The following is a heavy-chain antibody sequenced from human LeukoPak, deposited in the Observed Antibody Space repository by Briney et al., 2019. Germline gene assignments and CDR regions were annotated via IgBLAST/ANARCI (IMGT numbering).Heavy chain of an antibody. Sequence: ASVKVSCEASGYTLTSNYIHWVRHAPGQGLEWMGLINPSGGSTTYAQKFQGRVTMTRDTSTSTVYMELTSLRAEDTAVYCCAKGRSDFFAYYYYLDVWGKGTTVTVSS. V-gene: IGHV1-46*03. CDR1: GYTLTSNY. D-gene: IGHD2-21*02. CDR3: AKGRSDFFAYYYYLDV. CDR2: INPSGGST. J-gene: IGHJ6*03.